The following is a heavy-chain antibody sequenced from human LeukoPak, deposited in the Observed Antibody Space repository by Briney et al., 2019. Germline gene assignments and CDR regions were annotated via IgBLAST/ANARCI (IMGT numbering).Heavy chain of an antibody. D-gene: IGHD6-13*01. CDR3: ARDPGIAAAADYYYHGMDV. V-gene: IGHV4-61*01. CDR1: GGSVSSGSYY. CDR2: IYYSGST. J-gene: IGHJ6*02. Sequence: SETLSLTCTVSGGSVSSGSYYWSWIRQPPGKGLEWIGYIYYSGSTNYNPSLRSRVTISVDTSKNQFSLKLSSVTAADTAVYYCARDPGIAAAADYYYHGMDVWGQGTTVTVSS.